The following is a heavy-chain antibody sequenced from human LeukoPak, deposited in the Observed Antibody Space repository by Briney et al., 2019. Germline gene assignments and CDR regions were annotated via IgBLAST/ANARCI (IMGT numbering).Heavy chain of an antibody. CDR1: GFTFSYYA. V-gene: IGHV3-23*01. Sequence: GGSLRLSCAASGFTFSYYAMSWVRQAPGKGLEWVSALSGTGGSANYAESVKGRFTISRDNSKNTLYLQMNSLRAEDTAVYYCAKDEWGWLRNFAYWGQGTLVTVSS. J-gene: IGHJ4*02. CDR2: LSGTGGSA. D-gene: IGHD5-12*01. CDR3: AKDEWGWLRNFAY.